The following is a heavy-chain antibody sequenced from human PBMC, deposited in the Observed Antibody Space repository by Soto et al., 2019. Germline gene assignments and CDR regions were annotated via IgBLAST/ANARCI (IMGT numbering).Heavy chain of an antibody. Sequence: PVGSLRLSCAASGFTVSSNYMSWVRQAPGKGLEWVSVIYSGGSTYYADSVKGRFTISRDNSKNTLYLQMNSLRAEDTAVYYCARTQYCSGGSCYSVAEYFQHWGQGTLVTVSS. V-gene: IGHV3-66*01. CDR2: IYSGGST. CDR3: ARTQYCSGGSCYSVAEYFQH. CDR1: GFTVSSNY. D-gene: IGHD2-15*01. J-gene: IGHJ1*01.